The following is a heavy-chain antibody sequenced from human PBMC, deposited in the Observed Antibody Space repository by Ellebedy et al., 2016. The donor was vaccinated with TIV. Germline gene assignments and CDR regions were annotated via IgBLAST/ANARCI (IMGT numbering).Heavy chain of an antibody. J-gene: IGHJ4*02. D-gene: IGHD1-26*01. CDR1: GFTFSDYW. CDR2: IKQDGSEK. CDR3: ATERSGSYYNY. V-gene: IGHV3-7*01. Sequence: GESLKISCAASGFTFSDYWMSWVRQAPGKGLEWVADIKQDGSEKWYVDSVKGRFTISRDNAKNTVYLQMNSLRAEDTAVYYCATERSGSYYNYWGQGTLVTVSS.